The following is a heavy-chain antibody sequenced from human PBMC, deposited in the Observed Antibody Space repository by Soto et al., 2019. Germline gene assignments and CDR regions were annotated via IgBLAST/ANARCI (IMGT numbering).Heavy chain of an antibody. CDR1: GGSISSGGYY. CDR3: ARARIQLWTHYYYYYYGMDV. V-gene: IGHV4-31*03. J-gene: IGHJ6*02. Sequence: PSETLSLTCTVSGGSISSGGYYWSWIRQHPGKGLEWIGYIYYSGSTYYNPSLKSRVTISVDTSKNQFSLKLSSVTAADTAVYYCARARIQLWTHYYYYYYGMDVWGQGTTVT. CDR2: IYYSGST. D-gene: IGHD5-18*01.